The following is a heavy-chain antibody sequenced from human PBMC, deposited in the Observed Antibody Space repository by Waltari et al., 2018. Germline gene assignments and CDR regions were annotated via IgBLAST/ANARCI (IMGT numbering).Heavy chain of an antibody. J-gene: IGHJ4*02. V-gene: IGHV7-4-1*01. CDR2: VNTQTGNP. D-gene: IGHD2-21*01. CDR3: SREAVVGTNTTVDN. Sequence: QVHLEQSGSELKRPGASVRISCMTSGYSFTEYAINWVRQAPGQGLPWLGWVNTQTGNPTYAQGLSRRFVFSVDTSVATAYLQIDSLTTSDSAVYFCSREAVVGTNTTVDNWGRGTQVTV. CDR1: GYSFTEYA.